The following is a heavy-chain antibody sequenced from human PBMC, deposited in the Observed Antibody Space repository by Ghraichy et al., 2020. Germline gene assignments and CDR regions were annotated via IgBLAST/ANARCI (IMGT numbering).Heavy chain of an antibody. Sequence: SQTLSLTCTVSGGSISSYYWSWIRQPAGKGLEWIGRIYTSGSTNYNPSLKSRVTMSVDTSKNQFSLKLSSVTAADTAVYYCARDTRGYTYGYRFDYWGQGTLVTVSS. J-gene: IGHJ4*02. D-gene: IGHD5-18*01. CDR2: IYTSGST. CDR3: ARDTRGYTYGYRFDY. V-gene: IGHV4-4*07. CDR1: GGSISSYY.